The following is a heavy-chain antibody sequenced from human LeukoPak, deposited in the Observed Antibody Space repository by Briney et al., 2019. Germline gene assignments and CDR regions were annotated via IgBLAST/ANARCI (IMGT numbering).Heavy chain of an antibody. V-gene: IGHV3-74*01. CDR2: VNSDGGST. Sequence: PSGTLRLSCAASGFTISSYWMHWVRQGPPTGQGRVSRVNSDGGSTSYADSVKGRFTISGDNAKNTLYLQMNSLRAEDTAVYYCAREDSSGWYVVVDYWGQGTLVTVSS. J-gene: IGHJ4*02. D-gene: IGHD6-19*01. CDR1: GFTISSYW. CDR3: AREDSSGWYVVVDY.